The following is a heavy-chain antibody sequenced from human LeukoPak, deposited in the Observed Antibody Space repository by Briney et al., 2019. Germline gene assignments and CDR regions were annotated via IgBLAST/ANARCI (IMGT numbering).Heavy chain of an antibody. J-gene: IGHJ4*02. CDR1: GFTFSSYG. D-gene: IGHD6-19*01. V-gene: IGHV3-21*01. CDR2: ISSSSSYI. CDR3: ARGGVSSSGWYVDY. Sequence: GGSLRLSCAASGFTFSSYGMSWVRQAPGKGLEWVSSISSSSSYIYYADSVKGRFTISRDNAKNSLYLQMNSLRAEDTAVYYCARGGVSSSGWYVDYWGQGTLVSVSS.